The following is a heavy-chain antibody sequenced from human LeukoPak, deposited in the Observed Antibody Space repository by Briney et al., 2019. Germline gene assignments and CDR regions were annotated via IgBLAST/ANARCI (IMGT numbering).Heavy chain of an antibody. CDR1: GGSVSSYY. J-gene: IGHJ4*02. D-gene: IGHD7-27*01. V-gene: IGHV4-59*02. Sequence: PSGTLSLTCTVSGGSVSSYYWSWIRQPPGKGLEWIGYIHYTGSTNYNPSLKSRVTISVDTSKNQFSLKLSSVTAADTAVYYCAQSPLGMVWGQGTLVTVSS. CDR3: AQSPLGMV. CDR2: IHYTGST.